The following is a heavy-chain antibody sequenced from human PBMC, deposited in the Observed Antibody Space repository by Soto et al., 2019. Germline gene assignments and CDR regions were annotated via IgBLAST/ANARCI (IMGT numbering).Heavy chain of an antibody. D-gene: IGHD3-22*01. CDR1: GYTFTGYY. CDR3: ASPRMYYYDSSGYPSPDFDY. CDR2: INPNSGGT. J-gene: IGHJ4*02. Sequence: GASVKVSCKASGYTFTGYYMHWVRQAPGQGLEWMGWINPNSGGTNYAQKFQGRVTMTRDTSISTAYMELSRLRSDDTAVYYCASPRMYYYDSSGYPSPDFDYWGQGTLVTVSS. V-gene: IGHV1-2*02.